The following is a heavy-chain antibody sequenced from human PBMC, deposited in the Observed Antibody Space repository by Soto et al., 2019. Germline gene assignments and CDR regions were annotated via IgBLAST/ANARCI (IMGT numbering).Heavy chain of an antibody. J-gene: IGHJ4*02. CDR1: GGTFSSYA. D-gene: IGHD6-13*01. CDR3: ARGFRGAAIRGFFDY. Sequence: SVKVSCKASGGTFSSYAISWVRQAPGQGLEWMGGIIPIFGTANYAQKFQGRVTITADESTSTAYMELSSLRSEDTAVYYCARGFRGAAIRGFFDYWGQGTLVTGSS. V-gene: IGHV1-69*13. CDR2: IIPIFGTA.